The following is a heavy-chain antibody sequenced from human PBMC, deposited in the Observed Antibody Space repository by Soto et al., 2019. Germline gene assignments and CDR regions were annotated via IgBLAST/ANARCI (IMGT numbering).Heavy chain of an antibody. D-gene: IGHD1-20*01. CDR2: INPNSGGT. CDR3: AGGRENNNWHQGHAFAV. Sequence: GASVKVSCKASGYTFTGYYMHWVRQAPGQGLEWMGWINPNSGGTNYAQKFQGWVTMTRDTSISTAYMELSRLRSDDTAVYYCAGGRENNNWHQGHAFAVWGQRTMVTVSS. V-gene: IGHV1-2*04. CDR1: GYTFTGYY. J-gene: IGHJ3*01.